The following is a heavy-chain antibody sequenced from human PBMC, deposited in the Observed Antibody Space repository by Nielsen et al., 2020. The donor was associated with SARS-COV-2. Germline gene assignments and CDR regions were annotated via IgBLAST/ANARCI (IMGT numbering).Heavy chain of an antibody. CDR2: IKSKTDGGTT. CDR3: ATRGNDY. CDR1: GFTFSDVW. J-gene: IGHJ4*02. V-gene: IGHV3-15*05. D-gene: IGHD3-16*01. Sequence: GGSLRLSCAASGFTFSDVWMNWVRQAPGKGLEWVGRIKSKTDGGTTDYAGPVKDRFSISRDDSRNTLYLQMNSLKTEDTAVYYCATRGNDYWGQGTLVTVSS.